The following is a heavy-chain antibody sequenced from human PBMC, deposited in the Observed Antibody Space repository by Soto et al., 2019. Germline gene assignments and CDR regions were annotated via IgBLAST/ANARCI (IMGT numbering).Heavy chain of an antibody. CDR2: IYYSGST. Sequence: PSETLSLTCTVSGGSISSGGYYWSWIRQHPGKGLEWIGYIYYSGSTYYNPSLKSRVTISVDTSKNQFSLKLSSVTAADTAVYYCARGSWAVAGIWFDPWGQGTLVTVSS. V-gene: IGHV4-31*03. D-gene: IGHD6-19*01. CDR1: GGSISSGGYY. CDR3: ARGSWAVAGIWFDP. J-gene: IGHJ5*02.